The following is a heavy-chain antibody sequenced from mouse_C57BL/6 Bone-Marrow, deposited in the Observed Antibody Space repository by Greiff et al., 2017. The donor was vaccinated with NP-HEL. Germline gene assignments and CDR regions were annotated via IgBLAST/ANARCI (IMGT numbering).Heavy chain of an antibody. CDR2: ISSGGGST. D-gene: IGHD1-2*01. J-gene: IGHJ2*01. CDR1: GFAFSSYD. CDR3: ARHPITTALLLDY. Sequence: ESGGGLVRPGGSLKLSCAASGFAFSSYDMSWVRQTPEKRLEWVAYISSGGGSTYYPDTLKGRFTISRDNAKHTLYLQLSSLKSEDTATYYCARHPITTALLLDYWGQGTTLTVSS. V-gene: IGHV5-12-1*01.